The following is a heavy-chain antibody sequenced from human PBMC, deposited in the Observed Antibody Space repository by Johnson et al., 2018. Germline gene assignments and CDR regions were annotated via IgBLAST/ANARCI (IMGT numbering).Heavy chain of an antibody. CDR1: GGTFSSYA. J-gene: IGHJ6*02. D-gene: IGHD5-12*01. Sequence: VQLVESGAEVKKPGSSVKVSCKASGGTFSSYAISWVRQAPGQGLEWMGGIIPIFGPANYAQKFQGRVTITADESTSTAYMELSSLRAEDTAVYYWARVGALEATMDYGMDGWGQGTTVTVSS. V-gene: IGHV1-69*01. CDR2: IIPIFGPA. CDR3: ARVGALEATMDYGMDG.